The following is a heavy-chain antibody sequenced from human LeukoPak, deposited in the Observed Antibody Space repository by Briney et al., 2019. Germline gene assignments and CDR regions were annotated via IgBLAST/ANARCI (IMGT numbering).Heavy chain of an antibody. V-gene: IGHV3-7*01. CDR3: ARDWGFDY. CDR2: IKQDGSKK. Sequence: GGSLRLSCVASGFPFSSYWMTWVRQAPGKGLEWVANIKQDGSKKSYVDSVKGRFTISRDNAKNSLYLRMNSLRAEDTAVYYCARDWGFDYWGQGTLVTVSS. D-gene: IGHD7-27*01. J-gene: IGHJ4*02. CDR1: GFPFSSYW.